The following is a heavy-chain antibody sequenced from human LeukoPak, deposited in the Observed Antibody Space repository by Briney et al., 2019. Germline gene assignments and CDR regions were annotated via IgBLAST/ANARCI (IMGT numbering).Heavy chain of an antibody. J-gene: IGHJ5*02. Sequence: SETLSLTCTVSGGSISSGSYYWSWIRQPAGKGLEWIGRIYTSGSTNYNPSLKSRVTISVDTSKNQFSLKLSSVTAADTAVYYCARGSYGSGSYEGDWFDPWGQGTPVTVSS. CDR1: GGSISSGSYY. D-gene: IGHD3-10*01. CDR2: IYTSGST. V-gene: IGHV4-61*02. CDR3: ARGSYGSGSYEGDWFDP.